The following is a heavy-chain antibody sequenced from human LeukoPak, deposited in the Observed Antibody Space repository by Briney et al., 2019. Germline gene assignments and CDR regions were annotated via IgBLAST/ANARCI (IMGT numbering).Heavy chain of an antibody. Sequence: WASVNVSCKASGYTFTGYYMHWVRQAPGQGLEWMGWINPNSGGTNYAQKFQGRVTMTRDTSISTAYMELSRLRSDDPAVYYCASQYCSGGSCYSYGWFDPWGQGTLVTVSS. CDR1: GYTFTGYY. CDR2: INPNSGGT. CDR3: ASQYCSGGSCYSYGWFDP. V-gene: IGHV1-2*02. J-gene: IGHJ5*02. D-gene: IGHD2-15*01.